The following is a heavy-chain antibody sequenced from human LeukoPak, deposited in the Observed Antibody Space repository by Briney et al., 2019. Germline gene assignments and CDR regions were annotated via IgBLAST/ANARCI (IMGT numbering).Heavy chain of an antibody. CDR2: IYSGGST. Sequence: GGSLRLSCAASGFTVSSNYMSWVRQAPGKGLEWVSVIYSGGSTYYADSVKGRFTISRDNSKNTLYLQMNSLRAEDTAVYYCARDPTLTGGFDYWGQGTLVTVSS. CDR1: GFTVSSNY. J-gene: IGHJ4*02. CDR3: ARDPTLTGGFDY. D-gene: IGHD1-26*01. V-gene: IGHV3-66*01.